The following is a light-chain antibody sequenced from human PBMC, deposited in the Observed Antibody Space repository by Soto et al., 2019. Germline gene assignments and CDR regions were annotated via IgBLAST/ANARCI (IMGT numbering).Light chain of an antibody. CDR1: HDIGNS. CDR2: AAS. Sequence: DIQMTQSPSSLSASVGDRVTITCRAGHDIGNSLAWYQQKPGQVPKLVIFAASTLQSGVPSRFSGSGSGTDFTLTIYSLQPEDVATYYWQKYHGAPPLFTFGPGTKVDI. CDR3: QKYHGAPPLFT. V-gene: IGKV1-27*01. J-gene: IGKJ3*01.